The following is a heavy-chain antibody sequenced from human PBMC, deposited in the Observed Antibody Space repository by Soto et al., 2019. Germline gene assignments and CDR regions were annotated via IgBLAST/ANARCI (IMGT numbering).Heavy chain of an antibody. CDR3: ARRPAHCSSTSCYRHYYYGMDV. J-gene: IGHJ6*02. Sequence: GESLKISCKGSGYSFTSYWIGWVRQMPGKGLEWMGIIYPGDSDTRYSPSFQGQVTISADKSISTAYLQWSSLKASDTAMYYCARRPAHCSSTSCYRHYYYGMDVWGQGTTVTVSS. V-gene: IGHV5-51*01. D-gene: IGHD2-2*01. CDR2: IYPGDSDT. CDR1: GYSFTSYW.